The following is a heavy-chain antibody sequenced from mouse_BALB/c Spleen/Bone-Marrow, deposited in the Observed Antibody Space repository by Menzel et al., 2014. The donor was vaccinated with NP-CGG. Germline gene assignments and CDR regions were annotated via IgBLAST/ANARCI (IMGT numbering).Heavy chain of an antibody. V-gene: IGHV5-9-2*01. J-gene: IGHJ4*01. Sequence: EVMLVESGGGLVKPGGSLKLSCAASGFTFSSYGMSWVRQTPEKRLEWVATISGGGSYTYYPDRVKGRFTISRDNAKNNLYLQMSRLRSEDTALYYCARGHYRYDAYAMDYWGQGTSVTVSS. D-gene: IGHD2-14*01. CDR1: GFTFSSYG. CDR2: ISGGGSYT. CDR3: ARGHYRYDAYAMDY.